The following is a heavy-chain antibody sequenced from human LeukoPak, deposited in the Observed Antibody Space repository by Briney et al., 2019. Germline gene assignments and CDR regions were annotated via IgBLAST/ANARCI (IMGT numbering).Heavy chain of an antibody. CDR3: AREIAAAGTVAYFDY. CDR1: GGSISSYY. J-gene: IGHJ4*02. V-gene: IGHV4-4*07. Sequence: PSETLSLTCTVSGGSISSYYWSWIRPPAGKGLEWIGRIYNSGSTNYNPSLKSRVTMSVDTSKNQFSLKLSSVTAADTAVYYCAREIAAAGTVAYFDYWGQGTLVTVAS. CDR2: IYNSGST. D-gene: IGHD6-13*01.